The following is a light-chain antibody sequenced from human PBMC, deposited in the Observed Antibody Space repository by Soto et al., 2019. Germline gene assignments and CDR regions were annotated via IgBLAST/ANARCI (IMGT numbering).Light chain of an antibody. CDR3: CSYTRSDTVV. CDR1: GSDVGTYNR. Sequence: QSALTQPASVSGSPGQSSTISCTAAGSDVGTYNRVSWYQQHPGKAPKLVIYEVTKRPSGASNRFSGSKSGNTASLTISALQAEDEADYYCCSYTRSDTVVFGGGSKLTLL. CDR2: EVT. V-gene: IGLV2-23*02. J-gene: IGLJ2*01.